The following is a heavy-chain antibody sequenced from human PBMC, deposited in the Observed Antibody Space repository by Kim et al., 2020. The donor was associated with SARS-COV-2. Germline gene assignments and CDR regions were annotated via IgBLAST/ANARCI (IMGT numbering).Heavy chain of an antibody. D-gene: IGHD3-3*01. J-gene: IGHJ6*02. V-gene: IGHV4-31*03. CDR3: ARGITIFGVVTNGMDV. Sequence: SETLSLTCTVSGGSISSGGYYWSWIRQHPGKGLEWIGYIYYSGSTYYNPSLKSRVTISVDTSKNQFSLKLRSVTAADTAVYYCARGITIFGVVTNGMDVWGQGTTVTVSS. CDR1: GGSISSGGYY. CDR2: IYYSGST.